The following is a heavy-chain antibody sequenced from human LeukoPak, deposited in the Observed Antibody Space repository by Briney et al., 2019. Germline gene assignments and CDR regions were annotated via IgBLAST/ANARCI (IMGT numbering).Heavy chain of an antibody. D-gene: IGHD3-22*01. CDR2: IYPGGDI. CDR1: EVTVTSNY. CDR3: VRGPRYYDDSGFHYGVFDI. V-gene: IGHV3-53*01. Sequence: PGGSLRLSCAASEVTVTSNYLSWVRQAPGRGLQWVSLIYPGGDIYYADSVKGRFIISRDNSKNTLSLQMNSLTADDTAVYYCVRGPRYYDDSGFHYGVFDIGGQGTVVTVSS. J-gene: IGHJ3*02.